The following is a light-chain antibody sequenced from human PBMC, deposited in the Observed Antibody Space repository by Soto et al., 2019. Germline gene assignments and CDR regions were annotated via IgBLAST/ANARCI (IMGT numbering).Light chain of an antibody. CDR3: QQYNQWPPT. J-gene: IGKJ5*01. CDR1: QSVSRD. V-gene: IGKV3-15*01. CDR2: TAS. Sequence: EIVLTQSPGTLSLSPGERATLSCRASQSVSRDYVAWYQQRPGQAPRLLIHTASTRATGVPARFSGSGSGTEFTLTISSLQSEDFAVYYCQQYNQWPPTFGQGTRLEIK.